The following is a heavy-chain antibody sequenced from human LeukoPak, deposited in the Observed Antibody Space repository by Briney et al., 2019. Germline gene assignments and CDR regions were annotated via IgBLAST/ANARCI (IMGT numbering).Heavy chain of an antibody. CDR1: GYTFTSYD. Sequence: ASVKVSCKASGYTFTSYDINWVRQATGQGLEWMGWMNPNSGNTGYAQKFQGRVTMTRNTSISTAYMELSSLRSEDTAVYYCAREGYQLLFRSYGMGVWGQGTTVTVSS. CDR2: MNPNSGNT. V-gene: IGHV1-8*01. CDR3: AREGYQLLFRSYGMGV. D-gene: IGHD2-2*01. J-gene: IGHJ6*02.